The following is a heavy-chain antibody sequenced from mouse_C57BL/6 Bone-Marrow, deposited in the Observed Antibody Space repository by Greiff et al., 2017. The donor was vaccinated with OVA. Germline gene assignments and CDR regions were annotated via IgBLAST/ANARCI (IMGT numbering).Heavy chain of an antibody. Sequence: EVQLQESGGDLVKPGGSLKLSCAASGFTFSSYGMSWVRQTPDKRLEWVATISSGGSYTYYPDSVKGRFTISRDNAKNTLYLQRSSLKSEDTAMYYCARDWCYFDYWGQGTTLTVSS. CDR1: GFTFSSYG. CDR2: ISSGGSYT. J-gene: IGHJ2*01. D-gene: IGHD1-1*02. CDR3: ARDWCYFDY. V-gene: IGHV5-6*01.